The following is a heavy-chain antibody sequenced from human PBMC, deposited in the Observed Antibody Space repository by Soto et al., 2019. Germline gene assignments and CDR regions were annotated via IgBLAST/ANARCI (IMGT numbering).Heavy chain of an antibody. CDR1: GFTFSSYA. CDR2: ISGSGDST. CDR3: ARRSSSWYFDY. V-gene: IGHV3-23*01. Sequence: EAQLLESGGGLVQPGGSLRLSCAASGFTFSSYAMNWVRQAPGKGLEWVSVISGSGDSTYYADSVKGRFTISRDNSKNTLYLQMNSLRAEDTAVYYCARRSSSWYFDYWGQGTLVTVSS. J-gene: IGHJ4*02. D-gene: IGHD6-13*01.